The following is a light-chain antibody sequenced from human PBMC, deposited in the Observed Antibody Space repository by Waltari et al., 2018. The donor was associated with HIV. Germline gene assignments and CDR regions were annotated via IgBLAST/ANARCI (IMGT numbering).Light chain of an antibody. CDR1: HSTIGRNY. Sequence: QSVLTQPPSASGTPGQRVTIPGSGSHSTIGRNYVHSYQQLPGTAPKLLIYTNNQRPSGVPDRFSGSKSGTSASLAISGLRSEDEADYYCAAWNDRLSGYVFGTGTKVTV. J-gene: IGLJ1*01. CDR2: TNN. CDR3: AAWNDRLSGYV. V-gene: IGLV1-47*01.